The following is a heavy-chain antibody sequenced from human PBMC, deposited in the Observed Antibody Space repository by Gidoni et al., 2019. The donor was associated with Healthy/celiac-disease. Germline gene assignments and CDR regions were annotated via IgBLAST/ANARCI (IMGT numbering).Heavy chain of an antibody. Sequence: EVQLVESGGGLVQPGRSLRLSCAASGFTFDDYAMHWVRQAPGKGLDWVSGISWNSGSIGYADSVKGRFTISRDNAKNSLYLQMNSLRAEDTALYYCAKGDPGGIVGATFDYWGQGTLVTVSS. J-gene: IGHJ4*02. CDR1: GFTFDDYA. D-gene: IGHD1-26*01. CDR3: AKGDPGGIVGATFDY. V-gene: IGHV3-9*01. CDR2: ISWNSGSI.